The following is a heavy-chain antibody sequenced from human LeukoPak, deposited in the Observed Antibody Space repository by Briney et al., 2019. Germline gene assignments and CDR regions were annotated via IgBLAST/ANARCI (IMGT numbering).Heavy chain of an antibody. D-gene: IGHD3-10*01. V-gene: IGHV4-39*01. Sequence: PSETLSLTCTVSGGSISSSSYYWGWIRQPPGKGLEWIGSIYYSGSTYYNPSLKSRVTISVDTSKNQFSLKLSSVTAADTAVYYCASSWFGELLYLFDYWGQGTLVTVSS. CDR1: GGSISSSSYY. CDR3: ASSWFGELLYLFDY. CDR2: IYYSGST. J-gene: IGHJ4*02.